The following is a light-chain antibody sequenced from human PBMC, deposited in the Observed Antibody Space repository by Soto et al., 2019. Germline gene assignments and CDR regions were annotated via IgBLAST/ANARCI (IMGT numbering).Light chain of an antibody. CDR2: GAS. V-gene: IGKV3-15*01. J-gene: IGKJ2*01. CDR3: QQYNNWYT. Sequence: EIVMTQSPATLSVSPGERATLSCRASQSVSSNLAWYQQKPGQAPRLLIYGASTRATGIPARFSGSGSGTDFTLTISSLQYEDFAVFYCQQYNNWYTFGQGTKLEIK. CDR1: QSVSSN.